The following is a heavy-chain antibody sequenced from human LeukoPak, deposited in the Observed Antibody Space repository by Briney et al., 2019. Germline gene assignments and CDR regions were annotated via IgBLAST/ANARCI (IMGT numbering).Heavy chain of an antibody. D-gene: IGHD2-2*01. CDR1: GYTFTGYY. CDR3: ARASDCSSTSCFSMDV. J-gene: IGHJ6*04. V-gene: IGHV1-2*02. Sequence: GASVKLSCKASGYTFTGYYMHWVRQAPGQGLEWMGWINPNSGGTNYAQKFQGRVTMTRDTSISTAYMELSRLRSDDTAVYYCARASDCSSTSCFSMDVWGKGTTVTVSS. CDR2: INPNSGGT.